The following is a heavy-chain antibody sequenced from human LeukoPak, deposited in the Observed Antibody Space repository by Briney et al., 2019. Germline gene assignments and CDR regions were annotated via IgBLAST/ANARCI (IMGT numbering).Heavy chain of an antibody. J-gene: IGHJ4*02. CDR3: ARLEKLGKAYYFDY. V-gene: IGHV4-4*07. CDR1: GGSISSYY. D-gene: IGHD7-27*01. CDR2: IYTSGST. Sequence: SETLSLTCTVSGGSISSYYWSWIRQPAGKGLEWIGRIYTSGSTNYNPSLKSRVTMSVDTSKNQFSLKLSSVTAADTAVYYCARLEKLGKAYYFDYWGQGTLVTVSS.